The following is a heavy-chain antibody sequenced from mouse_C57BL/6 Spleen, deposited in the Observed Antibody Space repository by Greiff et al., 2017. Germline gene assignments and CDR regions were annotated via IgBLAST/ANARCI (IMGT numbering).Heavy chain of an antibody. CDR2: IWSDGST. CDR1: GFSLTSYG. CDR3: ARHGSNDGAMDY. D-gene: IGHD2-12*01. V-gene: IGHV2-6-1*01. Sequence: VKVVESGPGLVAPSQSLSITCTVSGFSLTSYGVHWVRQPPGKGLEWLVVIWSDGSTTYNSALKSRLSISKDNSKSQVFLKMNSLQTDDTAMYYCARHGSNDGAMDYWGQGTSVTVSS. J-gene: IGHJ4*01.